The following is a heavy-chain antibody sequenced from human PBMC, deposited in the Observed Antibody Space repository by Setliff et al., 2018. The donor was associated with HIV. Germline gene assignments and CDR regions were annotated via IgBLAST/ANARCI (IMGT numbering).Heavy chain of an antibody. CDR3: ARNVVVTAGNWFDP. CDR1: GGTFSSYA. Sequence: SVKVSCKASGGTFSSYAISWVRQAPGQGLEWMGGIIPIFGTTNYAQKFQGRVTMTTDTSTSTAYMELRSLRSDDTAVYYCARNVVVTAGNWFDPWGQGTLVTVSS. J-gene: IGHJ5*02. D-gene: IGHD2-21*02. V-gene: IGHV1-69*05. CDR2: IIPIFGTT.